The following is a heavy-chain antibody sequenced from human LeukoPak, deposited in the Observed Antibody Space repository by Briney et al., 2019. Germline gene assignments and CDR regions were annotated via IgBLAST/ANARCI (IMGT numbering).Heavy chain of an antibody. V-gene: IGHV4-39*07. CDR2: IYYSGST. CDR1: GGSISSSSYY. D-gene: IGHD3-10*01. Sequence: PSETLSLTCTVSGGSISSSSYYWGWIRQPPGKGLEWIGSIYYSGSTYYNPSLKSRVTMSVDTSKNQFSLKLSSVTAADTAVYYCARELWFGEPWDYYYYYGMDVWGQGTTVTVSS. CDR3: ARELWFGEPWDYYYYYGMDV. J-gene: IGHJ6*02.